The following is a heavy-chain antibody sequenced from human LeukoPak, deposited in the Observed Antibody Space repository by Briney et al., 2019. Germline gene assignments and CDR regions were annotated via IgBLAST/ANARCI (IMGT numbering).Heavy chain of an antibody. CDR3: ARDRSTSS. D-gene: IGHD6-6*01. V-gene: IGHV3-43*01. CDR2: ISRNGAAT. Sequence: PGGSLRLSCEASGLSFSDYTMHWVRRAPGKGLEWVSLISRNGAATKYADSVRGRFTISRDNAKNSLYLQMNSLRAEDTAVYYCARDRSTSSWGQGTLVTVSS. CDR1: GLSFSDYT. J-gene: IGHJ5*02.